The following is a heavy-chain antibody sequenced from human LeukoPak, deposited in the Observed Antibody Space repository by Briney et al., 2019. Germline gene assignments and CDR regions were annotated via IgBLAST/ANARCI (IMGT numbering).Heavy chain of an antibody. J-gene: IGHJ4*02. CDR3: ASTGPLSYRSDY. CDR1: GYSISSGYY. CDR2: IYHSGST. D-gene: IGHD3-16*02. Sequence: SETLSLTCTVSGYSISSGYYWGWIRQPPGKGLEWIGSIYHSGSTYYNPSLKSRVTISVDTSKNQFSLKLSSVTAADTAVYYCASTGPLSYRSDYWGQGTLVTVSS. V-gene: IGHV4-38-2*02.